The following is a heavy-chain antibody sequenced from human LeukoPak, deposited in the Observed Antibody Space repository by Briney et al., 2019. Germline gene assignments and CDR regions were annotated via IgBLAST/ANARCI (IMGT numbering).Heavy chain of an antibody. CDR2: IIPIFGTA. Sequence: SVKVSCKASGGTFSIYTICWVRQAPGPGLEWVGGIIPIFGTANYAQKFQSTVTITTDESTSTAYIELSTQRSEDTGVYYCARDPLSYSSGWERYFQHWGQGTLVTVSS. CDR3: ARDPLSYSSGWERYFQH. V-gene: IGHV1-69*05. D-gene: IGHD6-19*01. CDR1: GGTFSIYT. J-gene: IGHJ1*01.